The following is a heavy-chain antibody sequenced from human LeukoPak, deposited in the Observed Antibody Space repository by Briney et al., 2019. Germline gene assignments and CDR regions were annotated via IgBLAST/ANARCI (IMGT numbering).Heavy chain of an antibody. D-gene: IGHD1-26*01. CDR1: GFTFSSYS. J-gene: IGHJ5*02. CDR2: ISSSSSTI. CDR3: ARGGRKGWFDP. Sequence: PGGSLRLSCAASGFTFSSYSMNWVRQAPGKGLEWVSYISSSSSTIYYADSVKGRFTISRDNAKNSLYLQMNSLRAEDTAVYYCARGGRKGWFDPWGQGTLVTVSS. V-gene: IGHV3-48*01.